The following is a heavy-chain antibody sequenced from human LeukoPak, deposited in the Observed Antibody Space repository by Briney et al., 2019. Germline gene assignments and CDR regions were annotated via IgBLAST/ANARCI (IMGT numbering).Heavy chain of an antibody. V-gene: IGHV3-23*01. CDR2: ISAGGDTT. J-gene: IGHJ4*02. D-gene: IGHD6-6*01. Sequence: GGSLRLSCAASGFNFRGYAMHWVRQAPGKGLEWVSGISAGGDTTYTADSVRGRFTISRDNSKNTVYLQMNSLRAEDTALYYCAGISYSGTWSVGYWGQGTLVTVTA. CDR1: GFNFRGYA. CDR3: AGISYSGTWSVGY.